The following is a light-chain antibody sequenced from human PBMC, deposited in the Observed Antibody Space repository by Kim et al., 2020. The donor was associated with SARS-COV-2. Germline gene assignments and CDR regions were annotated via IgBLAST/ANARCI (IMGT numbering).Light chain of an antibody. CDR1: LTIKSS. V-gene: IGKV3-11*01. CDR2: EAS. CDR3: QQRGYWPLT. Sequence: ESVLTQSPATLSLSTGERATLSCRASLTIKSSLAWYQHKPGQSPKLLTYEASNRAAGIPARFSGSGSGTDFTLTISSLAPEDFAVYYCQQRGYWPLTFGGGTKVDI. J-gene: IGKJ4*01.